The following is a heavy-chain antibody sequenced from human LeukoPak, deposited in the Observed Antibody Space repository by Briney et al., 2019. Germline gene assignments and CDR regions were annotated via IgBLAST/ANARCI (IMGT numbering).Heavy chain of an antibody. Sequence: GGSLRLSCAASGITVSNTYMTWVRQAPGKGPVWVSRINGDGSSTSYADSVKGRFAISRDNAKNTLYLQMNSLRVEDTAVYYCARVLAARPFDYWGQGTLVTVSS. J-gene: IGHJ4*02. CDR1: GITVSNTY. D-gene: IGHD6-6*01. CDR2: INGDGSST. CDR3: ARVLAARPFDY. V-gene: IGHV3-74*01.